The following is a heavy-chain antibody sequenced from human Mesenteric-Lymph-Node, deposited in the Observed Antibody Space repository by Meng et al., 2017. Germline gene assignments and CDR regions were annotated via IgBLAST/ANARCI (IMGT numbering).Heavy chain of an antibody. CDR2: ISGSGGST. V-gene: IGHV3-23*01. J-gene: IGHJ4*02. CDR3: AKPYDYGDLYYFDY. CDR1: GVTFSGYA. D-gene: IGHD4-17*01. Sequence: EVQLLESGGGLAQPGGSLRLSCAASGVTFSGYATSWGRQALGKGLEWVSAISGSGGSTYYADSVKGRFTISRDNSKNTLYLQMNSLRAEDTAVYYCAKPYDYGDLYYFDYWGQGTLVTVSS.